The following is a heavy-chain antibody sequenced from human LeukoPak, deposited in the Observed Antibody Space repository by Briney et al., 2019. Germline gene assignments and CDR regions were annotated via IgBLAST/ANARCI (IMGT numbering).Heavy chain of an antibody. J-gene: IGHJ4*02. CDR3: AREGGFYRPLDY. Sequence: SGTLSLTCGVSGGSVTSTNWWTWVRQPPGKGLEWIGEVHLDGRTNYDPSLKSRLTMSVDLSENHISLKLTSVTAADTAVYYCAREGGFYRPLDYSGQGTLVTVSS. CDR1: GGSVTSTNW. CDR2: VHLDGRT. V-gene: IGHV4-4*02. D-gene: IGHD3-3*01.